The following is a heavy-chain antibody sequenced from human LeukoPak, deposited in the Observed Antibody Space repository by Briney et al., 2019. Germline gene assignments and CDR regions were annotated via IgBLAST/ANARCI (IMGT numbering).Heavy chain of an antibody. D-gene: IGHD6-19*01. J-gene: IGHJ4*02. CDR1: GGTFSSYA. CDR2: IIPIFGTA. V-gene: IGHV1-69*05. Sequence: ASVKVSCKACGGTFSSYAISWVRQAPGQGLESMGGIIPIFGTANYAQKFQGRVTITTDESTSTAYMGLSSLRSEDTAVYYCAGNSEIAVAGTWGFDYWGQGTLVTVSS. CDR3: AGNSEIAVAGTWGFDY.